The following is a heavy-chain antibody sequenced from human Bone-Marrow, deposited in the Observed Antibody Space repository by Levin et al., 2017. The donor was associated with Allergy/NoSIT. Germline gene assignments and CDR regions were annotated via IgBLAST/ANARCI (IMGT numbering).Heavy chain of an antibody. Sequence: GESLKISCTASGSTFSDHYIDWVRQAPGMGLEWVGRIGNRANSYTTEYAASVKGRFTISRDDSKSSVFLQMNSLRMEDTAVYHCTRGHSSVSIYAFDIWGQGTMVTVSS. J-gene: IGHJ3*02. V-gene: IGHV3-72*01. CDR2: IGNRANSYTT. D-gene: IGHD3-3*02. CDR1: GSTFSDHY. CDR3: TRGHSSVSIYAFDI.